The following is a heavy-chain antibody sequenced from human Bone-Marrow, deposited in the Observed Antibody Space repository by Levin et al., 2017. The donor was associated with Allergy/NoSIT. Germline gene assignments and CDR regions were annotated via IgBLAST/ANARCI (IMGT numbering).Heavy chain of an antibody. D-gene: IGHD3-22*01. Sequence: GESLKISCAASGFTVSSHYMSWVRQAPGKGLEWVSVIYSGGSTYYADSVKGRFTISRDNSKNTLYLQMNSLRAEDTAVYYCARAGVYYDSSGYSWDWFDPWGQGTLVTVSS. V-gene: IGHV3-53*01. CDR1: GFTVSSHY. J-gene: IGHJ5*02. CDR3: ARAGVYYDSSGYSWDWFDP. CDR2: IYSGGST.